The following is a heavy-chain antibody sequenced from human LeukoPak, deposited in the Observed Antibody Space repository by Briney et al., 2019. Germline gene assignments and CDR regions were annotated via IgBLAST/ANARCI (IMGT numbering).Heavy chain of an antibody. CDR2: IIPILGIA. V-gene: IGHV1-69*04. D-gene: IGHD5-24*01. Sequence: SVKVSCKASGGTFSSYAISWVRQAPGPGLEWMGRIIPILGIANYAQKFQGRVTTTADKSTSTAYMELSSLRSEATAVYYCAPGVWGRRDVYAYAFDIWGQGTMVTVSS. CDR3: APGVWGRRDVYAYAFDI. J-gene: IGHJ3*02. CDR1: GGTFSSYA.